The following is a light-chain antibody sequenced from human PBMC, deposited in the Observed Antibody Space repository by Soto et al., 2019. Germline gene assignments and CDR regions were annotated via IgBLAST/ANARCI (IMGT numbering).Light chain of an antibody. J-gene: IGKJ5*01. CDR3: QQRTKWIT. Sequence: EIVLTQSPATLSLSPGARATLSCRASQSVSSYLAWYQQKPGQAPRLLIYDASNRATGIPARFSGSGSGTDFTLTISSLEPEDFAVYYCQQRTKWITFGQGTRLEIK. V-gene: IGKV3-11*01. CDR2: DAS. CDR1: QSVSSY.